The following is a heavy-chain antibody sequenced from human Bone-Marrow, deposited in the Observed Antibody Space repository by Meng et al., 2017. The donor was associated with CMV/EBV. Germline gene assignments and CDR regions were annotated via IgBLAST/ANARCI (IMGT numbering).Heavy chain of an antibody. CDR2: IYPGDSDT. J-gene: IGHJ4*02. D-gene: IGHD3-3*01. V-gene: IGHV5-51*01. CDR1: GYTFTGYY. Sequence: KVSCKASGYTFTGYYMHWVRQMPGKGLEWMGIIYPGDSDTRYSPSFQGQVTISADKSISTAYLQWSSLKASDTAMYYCARLWNGFDYWGQGTLVTVSS. CDR3: ARLWNGFDY.